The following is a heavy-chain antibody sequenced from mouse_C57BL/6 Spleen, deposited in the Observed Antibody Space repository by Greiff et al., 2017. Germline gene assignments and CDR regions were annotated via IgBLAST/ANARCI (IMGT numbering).Heavy chain of an antibody. CDR2: IDPSDSYT. V-gene: IGHV1-69*01. Sequence: VQLQQPGAELVMPGASVKLSCKASGYTFTSYWMHWVKQRPGQGLEWIGTIDPSDSYTNYNQKFKGKSTLTVDKSSSPSYMQLSRLTSEDSAVYYCARSSSSHYAMDYWGQGTSVTVSS. J-gene: IGHJ4*01. D-gene: IGHD1-1*01. CDR1: GYTFTSYW. CDR3: ARSSSSHYAMDY.